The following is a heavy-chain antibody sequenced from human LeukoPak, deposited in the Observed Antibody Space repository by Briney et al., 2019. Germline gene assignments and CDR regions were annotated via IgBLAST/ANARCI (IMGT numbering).Heavy chain of an antibody. CDR2: IKQDGSEK. CDR1: GFTFSSYW. D-gene: IGHD6-19*01. CDR3: ARGHRSGWWSFEI. J-gene: IGHJ3*02. Sequence: GGSLRLSCAASGFTFSSYWMTWVRQAPGKGLEWVANIKQDGSEKYYVDSVKGRFTISRDNSKNTLNLQMNSLRAEDTAVYYCARGHRSGWWSFEIWGQGTMVTVSS. V-gene: IGHV3-7*03.